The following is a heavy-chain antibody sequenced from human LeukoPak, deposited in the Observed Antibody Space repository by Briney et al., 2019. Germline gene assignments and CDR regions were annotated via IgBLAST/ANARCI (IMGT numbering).Heavy chain of an antibody. D-gene: IGHD3-22*01. CDR1: GFTFSSYG. CDR2: ISGSGGSI. Sequence: GGSLRLSCAASGFTFSSYGMSWVRQAPGKGLEWVSSISGSGGSIYYADSVKGRFTISRDNSKNTLYLQMNSLRADDTAVYYCATLRGDYYDSSGYSWPLDYWGQGTLVTVSS. J-gene: IGHJ4*02. CDR3: ATLRGDYYDSSGYSWPLDY. V-gene: IGHV3-23*01.